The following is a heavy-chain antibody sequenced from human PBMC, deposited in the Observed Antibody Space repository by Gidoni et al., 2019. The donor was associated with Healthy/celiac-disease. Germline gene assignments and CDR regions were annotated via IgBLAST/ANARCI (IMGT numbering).Heavy chain of an antibody. CDR1: GGTFSRYA. V-gene: IGHV1-69*06. D-gene: IGHD6-13*01. CDR3: ASGGIGIAAAGTSYYWFDP. CDR2: IIPIFGTA. Sequence: QVQQVQSGAEVKKPGSSVKVSCKPSGGTFSRYAISWVRQAPGQGLEWMGGIIPIFGTANYAQKFQGRVTITADKSTSTAYMELSSLRSEDTAVYYCASGGIGIAAAGTSYYWFDPWGQGTLVTVSS. J-gene: IGHJ5*02.